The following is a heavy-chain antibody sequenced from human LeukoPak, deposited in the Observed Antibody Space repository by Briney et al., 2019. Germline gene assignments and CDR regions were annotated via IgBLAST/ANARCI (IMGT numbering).Heavy chain of an antibody. Sequence: SVKVSCKASGGTFSSYAISWVRQAPGQGLEWMGSIIPIFGTANYAQKFQGRVTITADKSTSTAYMELSSLRSEDTAVYYCARTNSITIFGVVTRLNDWFDPWGQGTLVTVSS. D-gene: IGHD3-3*01. J-gene: IGHJ5*02. V-gene: IGHV1-69*06. CDR1: GGTFSSYA. CDR2: IIPIFGTA. CDR3: ARTNSITIFGVVTRLNDWFDP.